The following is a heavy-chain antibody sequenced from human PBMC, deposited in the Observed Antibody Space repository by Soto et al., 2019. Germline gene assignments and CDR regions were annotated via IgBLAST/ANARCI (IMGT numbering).Heavy chain of an antibody. CDR2: IDYSGST. J-gene: IGHJ2*01. D-gene: IGHD2-21*01. CDR3: ARDAQFYCGADSIARYWYFEI. Sequence: QVQLQESGPGLVKPSETLSLTCTVSGGSVSSGGYYWSWIRQPPGKGLEWIGYIDYSGSTNNNPSLQSRVTTSLDTPKNQSSLTRNSVSAADTAVYYCARDAQFYCGADSIARYWYFEIWGRGTLVTVSS. V-gene: IGHV4-61*08. CDR1: GGSVSSGGYY.